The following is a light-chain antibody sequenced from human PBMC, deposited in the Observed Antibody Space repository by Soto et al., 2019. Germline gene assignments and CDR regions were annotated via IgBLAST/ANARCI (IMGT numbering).Light chain of an antibody. J-gene: IGLJ1*01. Sequence: QSALTQPASVSGSPGQSITISCTGTSSDVGTYNYVSWYQHHPGKGPKLMIYEVTYRPSGVSNRFSGSKSGNTASLTTSGLQAEDEADYYCSSFTKRSLYVFGTGTKLTVL. CDR1: SSDVGTYNY. V-gene: IGLV2-14*01. CDR3: SSFTKRSLYV. CDR2: EVT.